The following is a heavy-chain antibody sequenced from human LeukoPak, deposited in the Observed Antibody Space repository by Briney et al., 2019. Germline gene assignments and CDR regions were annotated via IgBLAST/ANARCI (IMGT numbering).Heavy chain of an antibody. Sequence: ASVKVSCKASGYTFTGYYMHWVRQAPGQGLEWMGWINPNSGGTNYAQKFQGRVTMTRGTSISTAYMELSRLRSDDTAVYYCARVITMVRGVKRPNWFDPWGQGTLVTVSS. CDR2: INPNSGGT. CDR3: ARVITMVRGVKRPNWFDP. J-gene: IGHJ5*02. V-gene: IGHV1-2*02. CDR1: GYTFTGYY. D-gene: IGHD3-10*01.